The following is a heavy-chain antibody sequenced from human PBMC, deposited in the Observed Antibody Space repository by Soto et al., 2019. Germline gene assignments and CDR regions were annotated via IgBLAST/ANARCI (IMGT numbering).Heavy chain of an antibody. V-gene: IGHV3-23*01. J-gene: IGHJ4*02. CDR3: AKVQSGSYFAS. D-gene: IGHD1-26*01. Sequence: EVQLLESGGGLVQPGGSLRLSCASSGFTLSSYAMSRVRQSPGKGLEWLSTFSSSGGGTYYADSVKGRFSSSGDISKNTLCLQMDTMRAEDTDVYYCAKVQSGSYFASWGQGTLVIVSS. CDR2: FSSSGGGT. CDR1: GFTLSSYA.